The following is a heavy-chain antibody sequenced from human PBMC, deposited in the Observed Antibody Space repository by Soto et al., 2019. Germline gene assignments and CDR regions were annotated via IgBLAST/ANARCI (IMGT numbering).Heavy chain of an antibody. Sequence: EVQLVESGGGLAQPGGSLRLSCAASGFTFSSYSMNWVRQAPGKGLEWVSYISSSSSTIYYADSVKGRFTISRDNAKNSLYLQMNSLRAEDTAVYYCARVSHPGDWYFDLWGRGTLVTVSS. J-gene: IGHJ2*01. D-gene: IGHD4-17*01. CDR2: ISSSSSTI. CDR1: GFTFSSYS. V-gene: IGHV3-48*01. CDR3: ARVSHPGDWYFDL.